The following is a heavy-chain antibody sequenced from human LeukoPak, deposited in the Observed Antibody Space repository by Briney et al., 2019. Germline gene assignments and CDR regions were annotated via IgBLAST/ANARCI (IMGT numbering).Heavy chain of an antibody. CDR2: IKQDGSEK. V-gene: IGHV3-7*01. J-gene: IGHJ4*02. Sequence: GGSLRLSCAASGFTFSSYWMSWVRQAPGKGLEWVANIKQDGSEKYYVDSVKGRFTISRDSAKNSLYLQMNSLRAEDTAVYYCARGRREIAAAGTGFDYYFDYWGQGTLVTVSS. CDR1: GFTFSSYW. D-gene: IGHD6-13*01. CDR3: ARGRREIAAAGTGFDYYFDY.